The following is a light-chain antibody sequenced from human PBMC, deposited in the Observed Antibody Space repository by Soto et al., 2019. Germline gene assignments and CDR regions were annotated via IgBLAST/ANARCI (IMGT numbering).Light chain of an antibody. CDR3: QQYGSSIT. J-gene: IGKJ5*01. Sequence: MHSPATLSVSPLEGGTLSFRASQSVSSSYLAWYQQKPGQAPRLLIYGASSRATGIPDRFSGSGSGTDFTLTISRLEPEDFTVYSCQQYGSSITFGQGTRLEIK. CDR2: GAS. V-gene: IGKV3-20*01. CDR1: QSVSSSY.